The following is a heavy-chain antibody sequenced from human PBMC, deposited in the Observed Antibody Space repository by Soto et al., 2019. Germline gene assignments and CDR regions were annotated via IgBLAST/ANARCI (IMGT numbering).Heavy chain of an antibody. CDR1: GFTFSSYA. D-gene: IGHD3-3*01. J-gene: IGHJ6*02. CDR3: AKVRSSGDHDFWSGYYGDYYGMDV. Sequence: PGGSLRLSCAASGFTFSSYAMSWVRQAPGKGLEWVSAISGSGGSTYYADSVKGRFTISRDNSKNTLYLQMNSLRAEDTAVYYCAKVRSSGDHDFWSGYYGDYYGMDVWGQGTTVTVSS. V-gene: IGHV3-23*01. CDR2: ISGSGGST.